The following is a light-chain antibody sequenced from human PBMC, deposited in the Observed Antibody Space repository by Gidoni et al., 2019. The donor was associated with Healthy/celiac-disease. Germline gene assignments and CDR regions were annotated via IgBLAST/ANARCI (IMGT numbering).Light chain of an antibody. CDR2: LGS. J-gene: IGKJ3*01. CDR1: QSLLHSNGYNY. V-gene: IGKV2-28*01. Sequence: DIVMTQSPLSLPVTPGEPASISCRSSQSLLHSNGYNYLDWYLQKPGQSPQLLIYLGSNRASGVPDRFSGSGSGTDFTLKISRGEAEDVGVYYCMQGGTFGPGTKVDIK. CDR3: MQGGT.